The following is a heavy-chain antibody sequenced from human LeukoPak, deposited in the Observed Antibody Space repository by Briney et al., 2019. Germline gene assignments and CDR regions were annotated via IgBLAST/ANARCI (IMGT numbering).Heavy chain of an antibody. CDR2: INHRGST. CDR1: GGSFSGYF. D-gene: IGHD3-22*01. V-gene: IGHV4-34*01. CDR3: ARGSIYYGDSSAYFDY. Sequence: PSETLSLTCSVYGGSFSGYFWTYIRQPPGKGLEWIGEINHRGSTSYNPSLKSRVTISRDTSKNQFSLRLTSVTAADTAVYYCARGSIYYGDSSAYFDYWGKGSLVTVSS. J-gene: IGHJ4*02.